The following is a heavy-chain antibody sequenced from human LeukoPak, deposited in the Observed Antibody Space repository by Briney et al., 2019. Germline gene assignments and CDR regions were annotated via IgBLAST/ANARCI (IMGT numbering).Heavy chain of an antibody. CDR3: ARRYASGWSPTFDY. D-gene: IGHD6-19*01. V-gene: IGHV4-59*01. Sequence: PSETLSLTCTVSGASMSGYYWGWIRQHPGKGLEWLGYIYRSGGTNYNPSVRSRVSISLDTSKNQFSLELRSVTAADTAVYFCARRYASGWSPTFDYWGQGILVTVST. CDR2: IYRSGGT. CDR1: GASMSGYY. J-gene: IGHJ4*02.